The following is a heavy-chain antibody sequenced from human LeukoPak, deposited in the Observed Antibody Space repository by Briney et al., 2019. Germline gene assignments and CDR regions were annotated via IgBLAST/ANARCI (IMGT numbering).Heavy chain of an antibody. D-gene: IGHD5-12*01. V-gene: IGHV4-34*01. CDR1: GGSFSGYY. J-gene: IGHJ4*02. CDR3: ARGPPTNSGYKGSSLRRPLDY. CDR2: INHSGST. Sequence: SETLSLTCAVYGGSFSGYYWSWIRQPPGKGLEWIGEINHSGSTNYNPSLKSRVTISVDTSKNQFSLKLSSVTAADTAVYYCARGPPTNSGYKGSSLRRPLDYWGQGTLVTVSS.